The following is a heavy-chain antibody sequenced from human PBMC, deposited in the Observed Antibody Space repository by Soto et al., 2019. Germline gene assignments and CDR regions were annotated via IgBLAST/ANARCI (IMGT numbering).Heavy chain of an antibody. J-gene: IGHJ4*02. V-gene: IGHV3-9*01. CDR1: GFTFGDYA. Sequence: QLVESGGGLVQPGRSLRLSCAASGFTFGDYAMHWVRQRPGEGLEWVSSISWNRANIGYADSVKGRFFISRDNAENSLYLQMDSLTDDDTALYYCARGRTGMPSEIDSWGQGTLVAVSS. CDR2: ISWNRANI. CDR3: ARGRTGMPSEIDS. D-gene: IGHD2-2*01.